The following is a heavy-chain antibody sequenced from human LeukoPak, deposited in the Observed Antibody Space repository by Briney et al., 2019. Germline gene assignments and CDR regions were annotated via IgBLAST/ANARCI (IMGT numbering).Heavy chain of an antibody. V-gene: IGHV1-8*01. CDR3: ARGFHIAAARSFDP. CDR1: GYTFTSYD. D-gene: IGHD6-13*01. CDR2: MNPNSGNT. Sequence: GSVKVSCKAFGYTFTSYDINWVRQATGQGLEWMGWMNPNSGNTGYAQKFQGRVTMTRNTSISTAYMELSSLRSEDTAVYYCARGFHIAAARSFDPWGQGTLVTVSS. J-gene: IGHJ5*02.